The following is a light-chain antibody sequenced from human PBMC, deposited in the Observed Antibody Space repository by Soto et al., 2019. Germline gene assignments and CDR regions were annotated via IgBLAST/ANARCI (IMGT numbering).Light chain of an antibody. Sequence: DIVMTQSPLSLPVTPGEPASISCRSSQSLLHSNAYNYLDWYVQKPGQSPQLLIYLGSNRASGVPDRFSGSGSGTDFTLKISRVEAEDVGVYYCMQALQTPLTFGGGTKVEIK. V-gene: IGKV2-28*01. CDR3: MQALQTPLT. CDR1: QSLLHSNAYNY. CDR2: LGS. J-gene: IGKJ4*01.